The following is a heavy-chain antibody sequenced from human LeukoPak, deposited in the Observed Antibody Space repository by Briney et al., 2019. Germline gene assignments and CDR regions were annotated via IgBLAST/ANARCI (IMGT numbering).Heavy chain of an antibody. Sequence: GGSLRVSCAASGFTFSSYWMHWVRQAPGKGLEWVAVISYDGSNEYYADSVKGRFTISRDNSKNTLYLQMNSLRTEDTAIYYCAKEDVVVITIRYFQHWGQGTLVTVSS. CDR2: ISYDGSNE. J-gene: IGHJ1*01. V-gene: IGHV3-30*18. CDR3: AKEDVVVITIRYFQH. CDR1: GFTFSSYW. D-gene: IGHD3-22*01.